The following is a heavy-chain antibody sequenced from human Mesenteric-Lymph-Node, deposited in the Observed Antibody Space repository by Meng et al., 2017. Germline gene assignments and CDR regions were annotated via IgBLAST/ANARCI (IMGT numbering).Heavy chain of an antibody. CDR1: GGTFISYA. J-gene: IGHJ3*02. D-gene: IGHD4-17*01. CDR3: ARHGLDYDYGDYSNGWAFDI. CDR2: IIPILGTA. Sequence: SVMVFCKASGGTFISYAISWLRQAPGQGLEWMGGIIPILGTANYAQKFQGRVTITTDESTSTAYMELSSLRSEDTAVYYCARHGLDYDYGDYSNGWAFDIWGQGTMVTVSS. V-gene: IGHV1-69*05.